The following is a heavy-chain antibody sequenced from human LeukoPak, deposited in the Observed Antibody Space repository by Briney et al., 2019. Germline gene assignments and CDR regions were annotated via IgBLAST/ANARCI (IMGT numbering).Heavy chain of an antibody. CDR1: GYTFTSYY. J-gene: IGHJ3*02. Sequence: ASVKVSCKASGYTFTSYYMHWVRQAPGQGLEWMGIINPSGGSTSYAQKFQGRVTMTRDTSTMTVYMELSSLRSEDTAVYYCAHSSGYRDAFDIWGQGKMVTVSS. CDR2: INPSGGST. CDR3: AHSSGYRDAFDI. D-gene: IGHD3-22*01. V-gene: IGHV1-46*01.